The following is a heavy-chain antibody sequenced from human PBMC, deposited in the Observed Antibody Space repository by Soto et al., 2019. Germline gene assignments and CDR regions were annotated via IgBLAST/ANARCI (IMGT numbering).Heavy chain of an antibody. Sequence: PGGSLRLSCAASGFTFSSYWMSWVRQAPGKGLEWVANIKQDGSEKYYVDSVRGRFTISRDNAKNSLYLQMNSLRAEDTAVYYCARDLSQYSSGWYDYWGQGTLVTVSS. CDR2: IKQDGSEK. CDR1: GFTFSSYW. V-gene: IGHV3-7*01. D-gene: IGHD6-19*01. CDR3: ARDLSQYSSGWYDY. J-gene: IGHJ4*02.